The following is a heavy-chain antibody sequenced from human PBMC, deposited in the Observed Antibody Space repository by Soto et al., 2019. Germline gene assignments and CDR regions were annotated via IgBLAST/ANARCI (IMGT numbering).Heavy chain of an antibody. Sequence: GGSLRLSCAASGFTFSSYSMNWVRQAPGKGLEWVSSISSSSSYIYYADSVKGRFTISRDNAKNSLYLQMNSLRAEDTAVYYSARDRDSGSYRYYYYYGMDVWGQGTMVTVSS. D-gene: IGHD1-26*01. CDR1: GFTFSSYS. J-gene: IGHJ6*02. CDR2: ISSSSSYI. V-gene: IGHV3-21*01. CDR3: ARDRDSGSYRYYYYYGMDV.